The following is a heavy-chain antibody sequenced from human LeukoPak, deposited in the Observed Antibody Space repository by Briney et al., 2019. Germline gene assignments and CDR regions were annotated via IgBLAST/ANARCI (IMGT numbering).Heavy chain of an antibody. D-gene: IGHD6-19*01. CDR1: GGSISSSSYY. CDR3: ATQWLGRLCYFDN. Sequence: SETLSLTCTVSGGSISSSSYYWGWLRQPPGKGLEWIGRIYYSGSTYYNPSLKRRVTISVDTSKNQFSLMLSSVTAADTAVYYCATQWLGRLCYFDNWGHGTLVTVSS. V-gene: IGHV4-39*01. J-gene: IGHJ4*01. CDR2: IYYSGST.